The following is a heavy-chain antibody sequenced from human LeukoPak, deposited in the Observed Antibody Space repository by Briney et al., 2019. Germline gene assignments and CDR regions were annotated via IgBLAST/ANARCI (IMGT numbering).Heavy chain of an antibody. CDR2: IYYSGST. Sequence: SETLSLTCTVSGGSISSSSYYWGWIRQPPGKGLEWIGSIYYSGSTYYTPSLKSRVTISVDTSKNQFSLKLSSVTAEDTAVYYCAKSRWDTAMASLDYWGQGTLVTVSS. CDR3: AKSRWDTAMASLDY. CDR1: GGSISSSSYY. D-gene: IGHD5-18*01. V-gene: IGHV4-39*07. J-gene: IGHJ4*02.